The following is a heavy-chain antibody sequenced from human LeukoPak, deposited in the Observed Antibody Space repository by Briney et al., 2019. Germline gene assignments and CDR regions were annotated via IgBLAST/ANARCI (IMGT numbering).Heavy chain of an antibody. J-gene: IGHJ4*01. Sequence: ASVKVSCKASGYFFRDYYMHWVRQAPGQGLEWMGWINPSSGDANYAQKFQGRVTMTSDTSISTAYLELNRLSADDTAIYFCARDVHDYGGNSGFDYWGQGSLVIVSS. CDR2: INPSSGDA. CDR3: ARDVHDYGGNSGFDY. D-gene: IGHD4-23*01. CDR1: GYFFRDYY. V-gene: IGHV1-2*02.